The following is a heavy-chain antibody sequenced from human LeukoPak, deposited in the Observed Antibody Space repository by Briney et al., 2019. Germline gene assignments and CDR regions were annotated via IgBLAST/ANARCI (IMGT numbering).Heavy chain of an antibody. J-gene: IGHJ5*02. Sequence: PSETLSLTCTVSGGSISSSSYCWGWIRQPPGKGLEWIGSIYHSGSTNYNPSLKSRVTISVDKSKNQVSLKLNSVTAADTAVYYCARDGPYRSHSSGNGWFDPWGQGTLVTVSS. CDR2: IYHSGST. D-gene: IGHD6-19*01. V-gene: IGHV4-39*07. CDR3: ARDGPYRSHSSGNGWFDP. CDR1: GGSISSSSYC.